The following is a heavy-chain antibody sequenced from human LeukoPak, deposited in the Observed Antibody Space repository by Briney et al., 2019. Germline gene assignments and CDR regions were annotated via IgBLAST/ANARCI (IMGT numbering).Heavy chain of an antibody. Sequence: ASVKVSCKASGYTFTSYGISWVRQAPGQGLEWMGWISAYNGNTNYAQKLQGRVTVTTDTSTSTAYMELRSLRSDDTAVYYCARTIIVDRRLDYWGQGTLVTVSS. CDR1: GYTFTSYG. J-gene: IGHJ4*02. CDR2: ISAYNGNT. CDR3: ARTIIVDRRLDY. V-gene: IGHV1-18*01. D-gene: IGHD2-15*01.